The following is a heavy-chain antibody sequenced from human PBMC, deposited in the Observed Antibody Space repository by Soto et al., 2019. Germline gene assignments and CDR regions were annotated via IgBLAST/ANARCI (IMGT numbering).Heavy chain of an antibody. Sequence: ASVKVSCKASGYTFTSYDINWVRQATGQGLEWMGWMNPNSGNTGYAQKFQGRVTMTRNTSISTAYMELSSLRSEDTAVYYCARGDPYDFWGVGYYYMDVWGKGTTVTVSS. D-gene: IGHD3-3*01. CDR3: ARGDPYDFWGVGYYYMDV. J-gene: IGHJ6*03. CDR2: MNPNSGNT. CDR1: GYTFTSYD. V-gene: IGHV1-8*01.